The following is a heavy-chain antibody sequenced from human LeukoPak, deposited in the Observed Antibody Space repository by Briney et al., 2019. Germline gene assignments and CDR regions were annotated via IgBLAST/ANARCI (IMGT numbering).Heavy chain of an antibody. D-gene: IGHD5-12*01. CDR3: ARDGVPYVDITADFDY. CDR2: ISYDGSNK. Sequence: GRSLRLSCAASGFTFSSYAMHWVCQAPGKGLEWVAVISYDGSNKYYADSVKGRFTISRDNSKNTLYLQMNSLRAEDTAVYYCARDGVPYVDITADFDYWGQGTLVTVSS. J-gene: IGHJ4*02. V-gene: IGHV3-30-3*01. CDR1: GFTFSSYA.